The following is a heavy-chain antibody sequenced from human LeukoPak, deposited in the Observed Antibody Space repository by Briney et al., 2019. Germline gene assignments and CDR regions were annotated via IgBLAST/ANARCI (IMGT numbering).Heavy chain of an antibody. CDR3: ARERTSGWDAFDF. CDR2: INSVGSST. V-gene: IGHV3-74*01. D-gene: IGHD6-19*01. CDR1: GFTFSSFW. J-gene: IGHJ4*02. Sequence: HPGGSLRLPCAASGFTFSSFWMHWVRQAPGKGLVWVSRINSVGSSTSYADSVGGRFTISRDNAKNTLYLQMNSLRAEDTAVYYCARERTSGWDAFDFWGQGTLVTVSS.